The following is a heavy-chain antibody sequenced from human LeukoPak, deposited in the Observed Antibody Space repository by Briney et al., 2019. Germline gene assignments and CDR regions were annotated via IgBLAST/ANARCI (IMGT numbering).Heavy chain of an antibody. D-gene: IGHD3-22*01. CDR2: IYSGGST. CDR1: GFTVSSNY. J-gene: IGHJ4*02. Sequence: GALRLSCAASGFTVSSNYMSWVRQAPGKGLEWVSVIYSGGSTYYADSVKGRFTISRDNSKNTLYLQMNSLRAEDTAVYYCARCRDYYDSSAYFDYWGQGTLVTVSS. CDR3: ARCRDYYDSSAYFDY. V-gene: IGHV3-53*01.